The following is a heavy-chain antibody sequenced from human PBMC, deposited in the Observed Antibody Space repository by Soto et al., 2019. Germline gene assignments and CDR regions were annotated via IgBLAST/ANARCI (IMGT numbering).Heavy chain of an antibody. D-gene: IGHD2-2*01. CDR1: GYTFSNYG. Sequence: QVQLVQSGGEVKRPGASVKVSCKTSGYTFSNYGITWVRQAPGQPLEWLGWISLYSDGTNYAQKFQGRVSMTSDTSTTTAYMELRCLRSDDTAVYYCARVVPGAEAWFGPWGQGTLVTVSS. CDR2: ISLYSDGT. V-gene: IGHV1-18*01. J-gene: IGHJ5*02. CDR3: ARVVPGAEAWFGP.